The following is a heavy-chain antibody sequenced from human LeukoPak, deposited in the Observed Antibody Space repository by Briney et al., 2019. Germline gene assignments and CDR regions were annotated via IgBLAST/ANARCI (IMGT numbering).Heavy chain of an antibody. V-gene: IGHV2-5*01. D-gene: IGHD3-22*01. CDR1: GFSLSTRGVG. Sequence: SGPTLLKPTQTLTLTFTFSGFSLSTRGVGVGWIRQPPGKALEWLSLIYWNDDKRYSPSLKSRLTSTKETTKKQGVRTMTKMDPVDTATYYCAHSHYDSYGDAFDIWGQGTMVTVSS. J-gene: IGHJ3*02. CDR2: IYWNDDK. CDR3: AHSHYDSYGDAFDI.